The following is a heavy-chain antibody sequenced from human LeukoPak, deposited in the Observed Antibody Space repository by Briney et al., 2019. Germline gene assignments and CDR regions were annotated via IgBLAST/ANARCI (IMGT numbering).Heavy chain of an antibody. D-gene: IGHD3-22*01. CDR2: ISGSGGNT. J-gene: IGHJ4*02. V-gene: IGHV3-23*01. CDR1: GFTFSSYA. CDR3: AKDPSLSYDSSGYYYHY. Sequence: GGSLRLSCAASGFTFSSYAMSWVRQAPGKGLEWVSGISGSGGNTYYADSVKGRFTISRDNSKNTLYLQMNSLRAEDTAVYYCAKDPSLSYDSSGYYYHYWGQGTLVTVS.